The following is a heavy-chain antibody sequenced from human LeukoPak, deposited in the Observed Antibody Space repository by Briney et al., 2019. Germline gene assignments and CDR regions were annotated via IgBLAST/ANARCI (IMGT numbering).Heavy chain of an antibody. CDR1: GYTFTSSY. CDR2: INPSGGGT. J-gene: IGHJ4*02. CDR3: ARDLGHYYDSSGYYSNGDY. D-gene: IGHD3-22*01. V-gene: IGHV1-46*01. Sequence: GASVKVSCKASGYTFTSSYMHWVRQAPGQGLEWMGIINPSGGGTSYAQKFQGRVTMTRDTSTSTVYMELSSLRSEDTAVYYCARDLGHYYDSSGYYSNGDYWGQGTLVTVSS.